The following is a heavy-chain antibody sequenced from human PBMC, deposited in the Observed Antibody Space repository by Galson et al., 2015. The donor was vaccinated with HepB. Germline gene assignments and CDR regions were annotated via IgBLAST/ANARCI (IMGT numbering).Heavy chain of an antibody. D-gene: IGHD1-1*01. V-gene: IGHV3-30*19. Sequence: SLRLSCAASGFTFSSYGTHWVRQAPGKGLEWVAVISYDGTSKYYADSVKGRFTISRDNSKNTLHLQMNSLRAEDTALYYCARGADWNSFDYWGQGTLVTVSS. CDR3: ARGADWNSFDY. CDR2: ISYDGTSK. J-gene: IGHJ4*02. CDR1: GFTFSSYG.